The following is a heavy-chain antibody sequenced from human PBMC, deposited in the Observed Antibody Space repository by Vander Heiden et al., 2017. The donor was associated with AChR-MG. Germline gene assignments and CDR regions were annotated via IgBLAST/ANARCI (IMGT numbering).Heavy chain of an antibody. V-gene: IGHV3-30*18. CDR3: AKNMGPYNWNAIFVH. Sequence: QVQLVESGGGVVQPGRSLRPSCAASGFTFSRYGMHWVRQAPGKGLEWVAVISYDGSNKYYADSVKGRFTISRDNSKNTLYLQMNSLRAEDTAVYYCAKNMGPYNWNAIFVHWGQGTLVTVSS. D-gene: IGHD1-1*01. CDR1: GFTFSRYG. J-gene: IGHJ4*02. CDR2: ISYDGSNK.